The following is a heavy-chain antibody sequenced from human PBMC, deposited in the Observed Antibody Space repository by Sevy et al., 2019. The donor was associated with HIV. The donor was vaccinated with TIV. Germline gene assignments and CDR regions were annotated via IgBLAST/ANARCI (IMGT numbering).Heavy chain of an antibody. V-gene: IGHV4-39*01. CDR2: IYYSGST. D-gene: IGHD1-1*01. J-gene: IGHJ4*02. CDR1: GGSISSSSYY. Sequence: SETLSLTCTVSGGSISSSSYYWGWIRQPPGKGLEWIVIIYYSGSTYYNPSLKSRVSIFIDTSKNQFSLKLSPVTAADTALYYCARLSLSRGVTTGSYYFDYWGQGTLVTVSS. CDR3: ARLSLSRGVTTGSYYFDY.